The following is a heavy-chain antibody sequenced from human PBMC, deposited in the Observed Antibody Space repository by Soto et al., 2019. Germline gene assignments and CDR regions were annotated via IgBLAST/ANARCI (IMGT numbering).Heavy chain of an antibody. CDR2: IHHSGST. D-gene: IGHD6-19*01. J-gene: IGHJ3*02. V-gene: IGHV4-4*02. CDR1: GGSISSSTW. CDR3: ARGGVAVGAFDI. Sequence: SETLSLTCAVSGGSISSSTWWSWVRQPPGKGLEWIGEIHHSGSTNYNPSLKSRVTISVDKSKNQFSLKLSSVTAADTAVYYCARGGVAVGAFDIWGPGTMVTVSS.